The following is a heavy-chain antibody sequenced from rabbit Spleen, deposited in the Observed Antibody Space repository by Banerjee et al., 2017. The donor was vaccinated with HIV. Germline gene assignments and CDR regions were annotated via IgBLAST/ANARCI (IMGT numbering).Heavy chain of an antibody. Sequence: QSLEESGGDLVKSEGSLTLTCKASGVSFSDKDVMCWVRQSPGKGLEWIACINMITSKRFYASWAKGLFIMSRPSATKVSLQMPSLTAADTATYFCARDLVDVIGWNLDVWGQGTLVTVS. CDR2: INMITSKR. CDR1: GVSFSDKDV. CDR3: ARDLVDVIGWNLDV. J-gene: IGHJ4*01. D-gene: IGHD1-1*01. V-gene: IGHV1S40*01.